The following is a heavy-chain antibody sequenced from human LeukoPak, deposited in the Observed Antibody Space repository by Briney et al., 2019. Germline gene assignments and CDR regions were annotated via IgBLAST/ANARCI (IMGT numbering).Heavy chain of an antibody. CDR3: ARQGAGYYFDY. J-gene: IGHJ4*02. CDR1: GYSFSSYW. Sequence: GESLKISCKGSGYSFSSYWIAWVRQMPGKGLEWMGIIYPADSDTRYSPSFQGQVTISADKSINTAYLQWSSLKASDTAMYYCARQGAGYYFDYWGQGTLVTVSS. V-gene: IGHV5-51*01. D-gene: IGHD1-26*01. CDR2: IYPADSDT.